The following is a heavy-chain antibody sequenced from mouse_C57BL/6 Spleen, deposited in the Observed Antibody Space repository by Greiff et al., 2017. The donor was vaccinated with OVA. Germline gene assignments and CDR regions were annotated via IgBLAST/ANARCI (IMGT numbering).Heavy chain of an antibody. CDR3: ARHEGFDGYYSFDY. Sequence: EVQLVESGGDLVKPGGSLKLSCAASGFTFSSYGMSWVRQTPDKRLEWVATISSGGSYTYYPDSVKGRFTISRDNAKNTLYLQMSSLKSEDTAMYYFARHEGFDGYYSFDYWGQGTTLTVSS. CDR1: GFTFSSYG. D-gene: IGHD2-3*01. CDR2: ISSGGSYT. J-gene: IGHJ2*01. V-gene: IGHV5-6*01.